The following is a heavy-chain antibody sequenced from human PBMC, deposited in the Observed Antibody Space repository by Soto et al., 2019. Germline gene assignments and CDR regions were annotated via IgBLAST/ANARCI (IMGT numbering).Heavy chain of an antibody. V-gene: IGHV1-18*04. D-gene: IGHD5-18*01. CDR1: GYNFTNYH. CDR3: ARTHVDTAINWFDP. Sequence: ASVKVSCKASGYNFTNYHIHWVRQAPGQGLEWMGWISSYTGNTYYQHSANTEYAQKFQGRVSLTTDTSTTTAYMELSSLRSEDTAVYYCARTHVDTAINWFDPWGQGTLVTVSS. CDR2: ISSYTGNTYYQHSANT. J-gene: IGHJ5*02.